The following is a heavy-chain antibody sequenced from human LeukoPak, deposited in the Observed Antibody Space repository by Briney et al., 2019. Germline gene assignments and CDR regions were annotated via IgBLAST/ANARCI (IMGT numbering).Heavy chain of an antibody. J-gene: IGHJ4*02. CDR3: ARVPCSRSDSCYAHDY. V-gene: IGHV4-59*01. D-gene: IGHD2-2*01. CDR1: GGSISSYY. Sequence: SETLSLTCTVSGGSISSYYWSWIRQPPGKGLEWIGYFYVSRSTNYNPSLKSRVTISVDTSKNQFSLKLSSVTAADTAVYHCARVPCSRSDSCYAHDYWGQGTLVTVSS. CDR2: FYVSRST.